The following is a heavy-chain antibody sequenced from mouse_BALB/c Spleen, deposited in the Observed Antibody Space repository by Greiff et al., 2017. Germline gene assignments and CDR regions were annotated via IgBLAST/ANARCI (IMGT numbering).Heavy chain of an antibody. J-gene: IGHJ3*01. CDR2: IDPENGDT. V-gene: IGHV14-4*02. CDR1: GFNIKDYY. CDR3: NAKGTGGYESWFAY. D-gene: IGHD2-2*01. Sequence: DVQLVESGAELVRSGASVKLSCTASGFNIKDYYMHWVKQRPEQGLEWIGWIDPENGDTEYAPKFQGKATMTADTSSNTAYLQLSSLTSEDTAVYYCNAKGTGGYESWFAYWGQGTLVTVSA.